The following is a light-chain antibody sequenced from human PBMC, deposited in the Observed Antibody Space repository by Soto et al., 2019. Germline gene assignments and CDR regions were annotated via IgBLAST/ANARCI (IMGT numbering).Light chain of an antibody. Sequence: ILMTQSPVTLSVSPGERATLSCRASQSVSSNLAWYQQKPGQAPSLLIYGAFTRATGIPARFSGTGSGTEFTLTISSLQSEDFAVYYCQQYNSWPPITFXQGTRLEIK. CDR2: GAF. CDR3: QQYNSWPPIT. V-gene: IGKV3-15*01. CDR1: QSVSSN. J-gene: IGKJ5*01.